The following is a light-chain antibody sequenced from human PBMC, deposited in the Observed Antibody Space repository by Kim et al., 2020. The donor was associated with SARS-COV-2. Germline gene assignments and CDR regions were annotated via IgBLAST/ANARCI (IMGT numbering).Light chain of an antibody. CDR3: CSYVV. V-gene: IGLV2-23*01. CDR2: EAS. Sequence: QSVVTQPASVSGSPGQSITISCTGTSSDVGSYNLVSWYQQHPGKAPKLMIYEASKRPSGVSNRFSGSKSGNTASLTISGLQAEDEADYYCCSYVVFGGGTQLTVL. CDR1: SSDVGSYNL. J-gene: IGLJ2*01.